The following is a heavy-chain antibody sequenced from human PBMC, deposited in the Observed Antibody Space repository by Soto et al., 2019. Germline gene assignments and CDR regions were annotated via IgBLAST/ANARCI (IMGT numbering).Heavy chain of an antibody. CDR1: GYSFTSYW. Sequence: PGESLKISCKGSGYSFTSYWIGWVRQMPGKGLEWMGIIYPGDSDTRYSPSFQGQVTISADKSISTAYLQWSSLKASDTAMYYCAAPGGGSFETDAFDIWGQGTMVTVSS. V-gene: IGHV5-51*01. CDR3: AAPGGGSFETDAFDI. D-gene: IGHD1-26*01. J-gene: IGHJ3*02. CDR2: IYPGDSDT.